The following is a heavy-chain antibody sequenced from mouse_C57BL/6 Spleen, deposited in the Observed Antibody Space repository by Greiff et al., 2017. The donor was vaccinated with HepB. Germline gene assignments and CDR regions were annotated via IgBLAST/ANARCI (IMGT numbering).Heavy chain of an antibody. J-gene: IGHJ4*01. CDR1: GYTFTSYW. CDR3: AREDLSKDYYAMDY. D-gene: IGHD2-3*01. Sequence: QVQLQQSGAELAKPGASVKLSCKASGYTFTSYWMHWVKQRPGQGLEWIGNINPSNGGTNYNEKFKSKATLTVDKSSSTAYMQLSSLTSEDSAVYYCAREDLSKDYYAMDYWGQGTSVTVSS. V-gene: IGHV1-53*01. CDR2: INPSNGGT.